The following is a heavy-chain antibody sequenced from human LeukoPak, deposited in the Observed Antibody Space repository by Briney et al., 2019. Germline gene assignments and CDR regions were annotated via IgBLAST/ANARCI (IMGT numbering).Heavy chain of an antibody. CDR1: GYTFTDNY. CDR2: VDPEDGEI. V-gene: IGHV1-69-2*01. D-gene: IGHD6-19*01. J-gene: IGHJ6*03. Sequence: ASVKVSCKSSGYTFTDNYIHWVRQAPGKELEWMGRVDPEDGEIIYAETFQGRVSMIADTSADIVYMELSSLQSEDTAMYYCATTFRGWYLDVWGKGTTVIVSS. CDR3: ATTFRGWYLDV.